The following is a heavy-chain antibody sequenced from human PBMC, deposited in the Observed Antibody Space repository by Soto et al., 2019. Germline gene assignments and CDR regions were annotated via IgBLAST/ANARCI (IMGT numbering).Heavy chain of an antibody. V-gene: IGHV3-74*01. Sequence: EVQLVESGGGLVQPGGSLRLSCAASGFNLGSYWMHWVRQAPGKGLVWVSRINDYGTTINYAESVEGRFTISRDDAKSEVYLQMNNLRAEDTSVYYCARGGVAPFDYWGQGALVTVSS. J-gene: IGHJ4*02. CDR3: ARGGVAPFDY. D-gene: IGHD3-3*01. CDR1: GFNLGSYW. CDR2: INDYGTTI.